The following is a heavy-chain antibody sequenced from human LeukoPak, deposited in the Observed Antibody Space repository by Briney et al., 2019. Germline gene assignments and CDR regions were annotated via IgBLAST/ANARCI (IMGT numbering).Heavy chain of an antibody. J-gene: IGHJ4*02. Sequence: SETLSLTCTVSGGSISSGSYYWGWIRQPPGKGLEWIGNIYYSGSTYYNPSPKSRVSISVDTSKNQFSLKLTSVTAADTAVYYCARAPEYGLYYFDYWGQGTLVTVSS. CDR1: GGSISSGSYY. D-gene: IGHD1-14*01. CDR2: IYYSGST. CDR3: ARAPEYGLYYFDY. V-gene: IGHV4-39*07.